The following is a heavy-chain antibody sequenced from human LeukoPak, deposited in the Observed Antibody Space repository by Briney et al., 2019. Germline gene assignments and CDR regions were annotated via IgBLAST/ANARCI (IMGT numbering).Heavy chain of an antibody. V-gene: IGHV3-7*01. CDR3: ARDLSIAVAGADY. CDR1: GFASSTYW. Sequence: GESLRLSCAASGFASSTYWMTWVRQAPGKGLEWVANINQDGSDRYYVDSVKGRFTISRDNAKNSLYLQMNSLRADDTAVYYCARDLSIAVAGADYWGQGTLVTVSS. CDR2: INQDGSDR. D-gene: IGHD6-19*01. J-gene: IGHJ4*02.